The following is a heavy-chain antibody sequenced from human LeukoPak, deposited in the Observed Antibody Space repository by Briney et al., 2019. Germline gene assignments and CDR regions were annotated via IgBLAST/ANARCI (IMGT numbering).Heavy chain of an antibody. CDR2: INHSGST. J-gene: IGHJ6*03. Sequence: SETLSLTCAVYDGSFSGYYWSWIRQPPGKGLEWIGEINHSGSTNYNPSLKSRVTISVDTSKNQFSLKLSSVTAADTAVYYCARGHLVGYGDFYMDVWGKGTTVTVSS. CDR3: ARGHLVGYGDFYMDV. D-gene: IGHD4-17*01. CDR1: DGSFSGYY. V-gene: IGHV4-34*01.